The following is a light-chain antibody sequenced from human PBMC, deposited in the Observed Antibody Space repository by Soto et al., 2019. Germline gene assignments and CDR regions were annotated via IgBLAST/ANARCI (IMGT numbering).Light chain of an antibody. CDR1: SSDVGAYNY. J-gene: IGLJ2*01. Sequence: QSVLTQPASVSGSPGQSITISCTGTSSDVGAYNYVSWYQQHPGKAPKLMIYEVTNRPSGVSNRFSGSKSGNTASLTISGLQAEDEAEYYCSSYTSSSTRVFGGGTQLTVL. V-gene: IGLV2-14*01. CDR3: SSYTSSSTRV. CDR2: EVT.